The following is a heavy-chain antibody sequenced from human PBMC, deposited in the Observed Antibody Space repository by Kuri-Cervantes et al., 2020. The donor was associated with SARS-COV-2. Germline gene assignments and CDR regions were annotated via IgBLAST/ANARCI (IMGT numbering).Heavy chain of an antibody. J-gene: IGHJ6*02. D-gene: IGHD2-2*01. V-gene: IGHV4-4*07. CDR2: IYTSGST. CDR3: ARDGEGLGYCSSTSCSNYGMDV. Sequence: SETLSLTCTVSGASISGDEYYWSWIRQPAGKGLEWIGRIYTSGSTNYNPSLKSRVTMSVDTSKNQFSLKLSSVTAADTAVYYCARDGEGLGYCSSTSCSNYGMDVWGQGTTVTVSS. CDR1: GASISGDEYY.